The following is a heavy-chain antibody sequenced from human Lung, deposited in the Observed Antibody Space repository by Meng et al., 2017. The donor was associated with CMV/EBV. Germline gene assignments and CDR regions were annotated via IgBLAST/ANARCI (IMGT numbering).Heavy chain of an antibody. CDR3: ARSYNGKYYPPYYYYYYGMDV. Sequence: GESLKISCTASGFYFSDYAMHWVRQAPGKGPEWVTFTHYDESEKYYADSVKGRFTTSRDNSKKTLYLQMNSLRPEDTAVYYCARSYNGKYYPPYYYYYYGMDVWGQGTTVTVSS. V-gene: IGHV3-30*02. D-gene: IGHD1-26*01. CDR2: THYDESEK. CDR1: GFYFSDYA. J-gene: IGHJ6*02.